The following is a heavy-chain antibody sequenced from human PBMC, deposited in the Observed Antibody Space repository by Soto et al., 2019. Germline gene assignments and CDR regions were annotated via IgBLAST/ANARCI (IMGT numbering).Heavy chain of an antibody. J-gene: IGHJ5*02. CDR1: GFTFSSYA. D-gene: IGHD2-15*01. Sequence: EVQLLESGGGLVQPGGSLRLSCAASGFTFSSYAMSWVRQAPGKGLEWVSAISGSGGSTYYADSVKGRFTISRDNSKNTRYLQMNSLRAEATAVYYCAKGGFLVVVLAATNWVGPWGQGTLVTVSS. V-gene: IGHV3-23*01. CDR3: AKGGFLVVVLAATNWVGP. CDR2: ISGSGGST.